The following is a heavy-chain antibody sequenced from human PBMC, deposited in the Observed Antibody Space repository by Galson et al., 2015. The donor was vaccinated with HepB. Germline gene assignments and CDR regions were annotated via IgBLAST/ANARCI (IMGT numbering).Heavy chain of an antibody. D-gene: IGHD2-2*01. Sequence: SLRLSCAASGFTFSNYAMHWVRQAPGKGLEWVASITYDGSNKYYADSVKGRFTISRDNSENTLYLQMNSLRAEDTAVYYCARGEGHCSSTTCYGSTDYYYMDVWGKGTTVTVSS. CDR1: GFTFSNYA. V-gene: IGHV3-30-3*01. J-gene: IGHJ6*03. CDR2: ITYDGSNK. CDR3: ARGEGHCSSTTCYGSTDYYYMDV.